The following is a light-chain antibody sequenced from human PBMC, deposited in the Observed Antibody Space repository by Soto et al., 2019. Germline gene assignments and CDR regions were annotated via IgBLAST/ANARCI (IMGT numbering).Light chain of an antibody. CDR3: QQYGSSRWT. CDR2: CAS. CDR1: QSVSSSY. V-gene: IGKV3-20*01. Sequence: EIVLTQSPGTLSLSPGERATLSCRASQSVSSSYLAWYQQKPGQAPRLLIYCASSRATGIPDRFSGSGSGTDVTLTISRLEPEDVAVYYCQQYGSSRWTFGQGTKVEIK. J-gene: IGKJ1*01.